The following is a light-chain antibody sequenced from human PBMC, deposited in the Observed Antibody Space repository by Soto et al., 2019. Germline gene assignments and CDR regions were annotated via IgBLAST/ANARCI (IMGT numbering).Light chain of an antibody. Sequence: EIVMTQSPATLSVSPGERATLSCRASQSVSSKLAWYQQRPGQAPRLLIFGASTRATGIPARFSGSGSGTEFTLTISSLEPEDFAVYYCQQYNNWPLTFGGGTKVDIK. CDR3: QQYNNWPLT. CDR1: QSVSSK. CDR2: GAS. J-gene: IGKJ4*01. V-gene: IGKV3-15*01.